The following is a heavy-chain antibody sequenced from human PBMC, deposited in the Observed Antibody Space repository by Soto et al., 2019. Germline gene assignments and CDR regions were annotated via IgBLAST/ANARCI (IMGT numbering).Heavy chain of an antibody. V-gene: IGHV4-59*01. CDR3: ARDRGDFWSGPQGAFDI. CDR2: IYYSGST. Sequence: SETLSLTCTVSGGSISSYYWSWIRQPPGKGLEWIGYIYYSGSTNYNPSLKSRVTISVDTSKNQFSLKLSSVTAADTAVYYCARDRGDFWSGPQGAFDIWGQGTMVTV. D-gene: IGHD3-3*01. J-gene: IGHJ3*02. CDR1: GGSISSYY.